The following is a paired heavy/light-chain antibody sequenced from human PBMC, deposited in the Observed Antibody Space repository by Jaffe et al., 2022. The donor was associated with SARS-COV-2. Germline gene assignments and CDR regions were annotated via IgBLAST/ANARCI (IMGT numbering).Heavy chain of an antibody. D-gene: IGHD3-16*01. J-gene: IGHJ4*02. CDR2: ISWDSGNI. V-gene: IGHV3-9*01. Sequence: EVQVVESGGGLVQPGRSLRLSCAASGFSFTDFAMHWVRQVPGKGLEWVSGISWDSGNIAYADSVKGRFTISRDNAKNSLYLQMNSLRPEDTALYYCAKDIKDAPKTHYDDVWGGFDYWGQGTLVTVSS. CDR1: GFSFTDFA. CDR3: AKDIKDAPKTHYDDVWGGFDY.
Light chain of an antibody. CDR3: QQYYSTPLT. CDR1: QSVLYSSSNKNY. J-gene: IGKJ4*01. V-gene: IGKV4-1*01. CDR2: WAS. Sequence: DIVMTQSPDSLAVSLGERATINCKSSQSVLYSSSNKNYLAWYQQKSGQPPKLLIYWASTRESGVPDRFSGSGSGTDFTLTISSLQAEDVAVYYCQQYYSTPLTFGGGTKVEIK.